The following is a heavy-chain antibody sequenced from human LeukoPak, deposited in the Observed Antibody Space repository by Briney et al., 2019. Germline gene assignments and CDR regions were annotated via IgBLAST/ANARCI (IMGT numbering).Heavy chain of an antibody. J-gene: IGHJ4*02. CDR3: ATRRVDSSGWQFDY. D-gene: IGHD6-19*01. Sequence: GGSLRLPCAASGFTVSSNYMSWVRQAPGKGLEWVSVIYSGGSTYYADSVKGRFTISRDNSKNTLYLQMNSLRAEDTAVYYCATRRVDSSGWQFDYWGQGTLVTVSS. CDR2: IYSGGST. V-gene: IGHV3-53*01. CDR1: GFTVSSNY.